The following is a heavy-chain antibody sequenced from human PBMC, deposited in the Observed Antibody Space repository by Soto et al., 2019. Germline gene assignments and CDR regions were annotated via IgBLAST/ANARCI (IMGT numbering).Heavy chain of an antibody. Sequence: PGGSLRLSCAASGFTFDDYAMHWVRQAPGKGLEWVSGISWNSGSIGYADSVKGRFTISRDNAKNSLYLQMNSLRAEDTALYYCAKVYCISTSCYGLGFDYWGQGTLVTVSS. D-gene: IGHD2-2*01. CDR3: AKVYCISTSCYGLGFDY. CDR1: GFTFDDYA. J-gene: IGHJ4*02. V-gene: IGHV3-9*01. CDR2: ISWNSGSI.